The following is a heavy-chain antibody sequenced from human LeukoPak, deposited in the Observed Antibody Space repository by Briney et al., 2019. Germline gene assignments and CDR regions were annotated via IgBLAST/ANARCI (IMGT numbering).Heavy chain of an antibody. CDR2: INPSGGST. J-gene: IGHJ4*02. Sequence: ASVKVSCKASGYTFTSYYMHWVRQAPGQGLEWMGTINPSGGSTSYAQKFQGRVTMTRDMSTSTVYMELSSLRSEDTAVYYCARLTTTVSYFDYWGQGTLVTVSS. CDR3: ARLTTTVSYFDY. V-gene: IGHV1-46*01. CDR1: GYTFTSYY. D-gene: IGHD4-17*01.